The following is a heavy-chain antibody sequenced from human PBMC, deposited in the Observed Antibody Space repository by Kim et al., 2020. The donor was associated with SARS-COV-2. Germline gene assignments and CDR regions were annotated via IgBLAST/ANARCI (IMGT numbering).Heavy chain of an antibody. CDR3: AKHDILTGYSFYYYGMDV. V-gene: IGHV3-23*01. Sequence: GRFTISRDNSKTTLYLQMNSLRAEDTAVYYCAKHDILTGYSFYYYGMDVWGQGTTVTVSS. D-gene: IGHD3-9*01. J-gene: IGHJ6*02.